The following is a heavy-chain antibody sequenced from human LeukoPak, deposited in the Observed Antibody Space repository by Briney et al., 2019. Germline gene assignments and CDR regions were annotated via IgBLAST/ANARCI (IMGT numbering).Heavy chain of an antibody. CDR1: GFTVSSNY. V-gene: IGHV3-66*01. D-gene: IGHD4-17*01. CDR3: ARDEITVTSSIDY. J-gene: IGHJ4*02. CDR2: ISSGDST. Sequence: GGSLRLSCAASGFTVSSNYMSWVRQAPRQGLEWVSLISSGDSTYYADSVKGRFTISRDKSKNTLYLQMNSLRAEDTAVYYCARDEITVTSSIDYWGQGTLVTVSS.